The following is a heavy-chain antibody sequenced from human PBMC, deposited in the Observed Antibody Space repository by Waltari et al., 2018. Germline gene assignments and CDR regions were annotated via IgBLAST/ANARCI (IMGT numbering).Heavy chain of an antibody. CDR3: ASDLGGTAVATDAFDI. Sequence: QVQLQQSGPGQVKPSETLSLTCAASGGSLSSGYYWGWIRQPLGKGLEWIGSVSHSGSTYYNPSLKSRVTISIHMSKHQFSLELRSVTAADTAVYFCASDLGGTAVATDAFDIWGQGTMVIVSS. D-gene: IGHD6-19*01. J-gene: IGHJ3*02. CDR2: VSHSGST. V-gene: IGHV4-38-2*01. CDR1: GGSLSSGYY.